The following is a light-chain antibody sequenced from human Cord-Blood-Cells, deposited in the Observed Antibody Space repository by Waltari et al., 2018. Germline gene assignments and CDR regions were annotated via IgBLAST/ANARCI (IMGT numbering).Light chain of an antibody. CDR3: QQYNSYPYT. CDR1: QSISSW. Sequence: DIQMTQSPSTLSASVGDRVTITCRASQSISSWLAWYQQKPGKAPKPLIYDASNLESGVPSRFSGSGSGTEFTLTISSLQPDDFATYYCQQYNSYPYTFGQGTKLEIK. V-gene: IGKV1-5*01. CDR2: DAS. J-gene: IGKJ2*01.